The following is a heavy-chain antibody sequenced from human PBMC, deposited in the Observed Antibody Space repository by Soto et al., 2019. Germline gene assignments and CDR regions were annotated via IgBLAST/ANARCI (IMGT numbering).Heavy chain of an antibody. V-gene: IGHV3-15*01. J-gene: IGHJ3*02. Sequence: EVQLVESGGGLVKPGGSLRLSCAASGFTFSNAWMSWVRQAPGKGLEWVGRIKSKTDGGTTDYAAPVKGRFTISRDDSKNTLYLQMNSLKTEDTAVYYCTTGYYDSSGYYLEAFDIWGQGTMVTVSS. CDR3: TTGYYDSSGYYLEAFDI. CDR1: GFTFSNAW. CDR2: IKSKTDGGTT. D-gene: IGHD3-22*01.